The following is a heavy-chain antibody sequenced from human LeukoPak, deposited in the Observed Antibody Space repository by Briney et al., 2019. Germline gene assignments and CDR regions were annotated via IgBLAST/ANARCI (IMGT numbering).Heavy chain of an antibody. CDR2: ISNDGNNK. D-gene: IGHD3-22*01. V-gene: IGHV3-30*07. J-gene: IGHJ4*02. Sequence: GRSLRLSCAASGCTFSNHAMHWVRQAPGKGLEWVAVISNDGNNKYYADSVRGRFTISRDNSMNTLYLQTNSLRAEDTAVYYCARASGDSVYYHVDYWGQGTLVTVSS. CDR1: GCTFSNHA. CDR3: ARASGDSVYYHVDY.